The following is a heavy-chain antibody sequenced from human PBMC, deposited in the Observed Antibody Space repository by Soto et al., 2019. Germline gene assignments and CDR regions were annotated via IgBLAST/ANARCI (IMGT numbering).Heavy chain of an antibody. CDR2: IPNTGRT. J-gene: IGHJ5*02. V-gene: IGHV4-31*03. CDR1: GDSITSGAYY. D-gene: IGHD3-16*01. Sequence: QVQLQESGPGMVKPSQTLSLTCTVSGDSITSGAYYWTWIRQHTGKGLEWIGYIPNTGRTYYNPSRKTRRSISLDTSENQFSLKLTSVTAADTAIYYCARARQYYDCELDPWGQGTLVTVSS. CDR3: ARARQYYDCELDP.